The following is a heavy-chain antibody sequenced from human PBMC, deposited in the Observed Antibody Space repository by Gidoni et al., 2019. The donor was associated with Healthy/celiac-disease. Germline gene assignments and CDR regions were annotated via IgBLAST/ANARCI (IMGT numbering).Heavy chain of an antibody. D-gene: IGHD5-12*01. CDR3: ARGGYVAKPDAFDI. V-gene: IGHV3-7*01. J-gene: IGHJ3*02. CDR2: IKQDGSEK. CDR1: GFTFSSYW. Sequence: EVQLVESGGGLVQPGGSLRLSCAASGFTFSSYWMSWVRQAPGKGLEWVANIKQDGSEKYYVDSVKGRFTISRDNAKNSLYLQMNSLRAEDTAVYYCARGGYVAKPDAFDIWGQGTMVTVSS.